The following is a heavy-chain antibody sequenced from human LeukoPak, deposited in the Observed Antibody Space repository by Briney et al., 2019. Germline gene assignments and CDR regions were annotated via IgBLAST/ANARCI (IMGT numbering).Heavy chain of an antibody. CDR3: ARGWYYDSSADYYYGMDV. CDR1: GGSFSGYY. V-gene: IGHV4-34*01. J-gene: IGHJ6*02. Sequence: SETLSLTCAVYGGSFSGYYWSWIRQPPGKGLEWIGEINHSGSTNYNPSLKRRVTISVDTSKNQFSLKLSSVTAADTAVYYCARGWYYDSSADYYYGMDVWGQGTTVTVSS. D-gene: IGHD3-22*01. CDR2: INHSGST.